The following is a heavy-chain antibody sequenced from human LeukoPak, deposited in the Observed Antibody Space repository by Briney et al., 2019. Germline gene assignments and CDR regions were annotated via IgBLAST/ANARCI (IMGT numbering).Heavy chain of an antibody. J-gene: IGHJ3*02. Sequence: AGGSLRLSCAASGFTFSSYAMSWVRQAPGKGLEWVSAISGSGGSTYYADSVKGRFTISRDNSKNTLYLQMNSLRAEDTAVYYCAKDHSPQWLVRSPGVGEAFDIWSQGTMVTVSS. V-gene: IGHV3-23*01. CDR3: AKDHSPQWLVRSPGVGEAFDI. CDR2: ISGSGGST. CDR1: GFTFSSYA. D-gene: IGHD6-19*01.